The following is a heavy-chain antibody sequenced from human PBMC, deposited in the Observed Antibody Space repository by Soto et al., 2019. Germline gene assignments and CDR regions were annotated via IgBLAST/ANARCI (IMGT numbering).Heavy chain of an antibody. CDR3: ARKGVEATWGAFNF. CDR2: SDNRGRT. CDR1: GGFFSTNC. Sequence: QVQLQQWGAGLLKPSETLSLTCAVHGGFFSTNCWMWIRQPPGKGLEWIGESDNRGRTNYHPSIKSGVTVALDKYKSQVSLKLTSVTAEDTAVYYCARKGVEATWGAFNFWGQGTLVTVSS. J-gene: IGHJ4*02. V-gene: IGHV4-34*01. D-gene: IGHD3-16*01.